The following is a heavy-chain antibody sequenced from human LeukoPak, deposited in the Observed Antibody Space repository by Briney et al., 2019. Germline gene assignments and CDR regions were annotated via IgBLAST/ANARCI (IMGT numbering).Heavy chain of an antibody. CDR1: GYAVTDYY. Sequence: ASVKVSCKASGYAVTDYYIHWVRQAPGQGLEWMGIINPSGGATSYAQKFQGRVTMTRDMSTSTVYMELSSLRSEDTAVYYCARALPHRRLMDTTMEQHWFDPWGQGTLVTVSS. D-gene: IGHD5-18*01. J-gene: IGHJ5*02. V-gene: IGHV1-46*01. CDR2: INPSGGAT. CDR3: ARALPHRRLMDTTMEQHWFDP.